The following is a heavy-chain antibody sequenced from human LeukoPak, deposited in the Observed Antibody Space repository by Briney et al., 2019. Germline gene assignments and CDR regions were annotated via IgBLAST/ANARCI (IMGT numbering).Heavy chain of an antibody. CDR3: ARGGVTPGYYYYMDV. J-gene: IGHJ6*03. Sequence: ASVKVSCKASGYTFTSYYMHWVRQAPGQGLEWMGWINPNSGGTNYAQKFQGRVTMTRDTSISTAYMELSRLRSDDTAVYYCARGGVTPGYYYYMDVWGKGTTVTVSS. CDR2: INPNSGGT. D-gene: IGHD4-23*01. V-gene: IGHV1-2*02. CDR1: GYTFTSYY.